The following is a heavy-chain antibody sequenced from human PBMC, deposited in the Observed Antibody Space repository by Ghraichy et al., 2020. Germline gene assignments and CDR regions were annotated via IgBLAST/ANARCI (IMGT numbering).Heavy chain of an antibody. Sequence: GVLNISCAASGFTFSSYSMNWVRQAPGKGLEWVSSISSSSSYIYYADSVKGRFTISRDNAKNSLYLQMNSLRAEDTAVYYCARSWSARPGYFDYWGQGTLVTVSS. D-gene: IGHD1-26*01. CDR3: ARSWSARPGYFDY. CDR1: GFTFSSYS. V-gene: IGHV3-21*01. CDR2: ISSSSSYI. J-gene: IGHJ4*02.